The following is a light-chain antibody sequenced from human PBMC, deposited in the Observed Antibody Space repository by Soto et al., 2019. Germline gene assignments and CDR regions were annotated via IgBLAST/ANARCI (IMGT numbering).Light chain of an antibody. CDR2: WAS. CDR3: QQYCNPPWT. J-gene: IGKJ1*01. Sequence: DIVMTQSPDSLAVSLGERATINCKSSQSLFYSSNNKAYLAWYQQKPGHPPRLLIDWASTREAGVPERFSGRGSGTDFTLTVSSLQAEDVAVSYCQQYCNPPWTFGQGTKVEIK. CDR1: QSLFYSSNNKAY. V-gene: IGKV4-1*01.